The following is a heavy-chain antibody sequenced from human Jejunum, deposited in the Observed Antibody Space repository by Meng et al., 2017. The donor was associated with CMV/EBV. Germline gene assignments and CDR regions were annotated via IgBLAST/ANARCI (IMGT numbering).Heavy chain of an antibody. J-gene: IGHJ4*02. V-gene: IGHV3-74*01. D-gene: IGHD3-22*01. CDR2: NSSDGGVT. CDR3: ARGFYDNSGYHLLIDY. CDR1: FNFSQYW. Sequence: FNFSQYWVHWVRQAQGKGLVWVSRNSSDGGVTAYADSVRGRFTVARDNAKNTVCLQMNSLRVDDTAVYHCARGFYDNSGYHLLIDYWGQGTLVTVSS.